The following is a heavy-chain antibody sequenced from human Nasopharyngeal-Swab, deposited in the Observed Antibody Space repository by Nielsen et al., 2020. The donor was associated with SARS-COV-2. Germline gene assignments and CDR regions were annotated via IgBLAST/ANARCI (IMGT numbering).Heavy chain of an antibody. J-gene: IGHJ3*02. CDR3: AADPQPIIAAAGNI. Sequence: SVKVSCKASGFTFTSSAVQWVRQARGQRLEWIGWIVVGSGNTNYAQKFQERVTITRDMSTSTAYMELSSLRSEDTAVYYCAADPQPIIAAAGNIWGQSTMVTVSS. CDR1: GFTFTSSA. V-gene: IGHV1-58*01. D-gene: IGHD6-13*01. CDR2: IVVGSGNT.